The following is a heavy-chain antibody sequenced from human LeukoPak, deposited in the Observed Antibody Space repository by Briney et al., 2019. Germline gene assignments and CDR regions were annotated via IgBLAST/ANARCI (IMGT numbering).Heavy chain of an antibody. CDR2: IYYSGST. CDR1: GGSISSSSYY. CDR3: ARCKGTGDLESYGMDV. D-gene: IGHD7-27*01. J-gene: IGHJ6*02. V-gene: IGHV4-39*01. Sequence: SETLSLTCTVSGGSISSSSYYWGWIRQPQGKGLEWIVSIYYSGSTYYNPSLKSRVTITVDTSKNQFSLKLSSVTAADTAVYYCARCKGTGDLESYGMDVWGQGTTVTVSS.